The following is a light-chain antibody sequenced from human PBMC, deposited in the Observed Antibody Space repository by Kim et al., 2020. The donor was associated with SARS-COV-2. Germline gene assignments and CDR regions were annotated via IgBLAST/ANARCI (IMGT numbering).Light chain of an antibody. J-gene: IGLJ1*01. CDR3: SSYTTRSTHYV. V-gene: IGLV2-14*03. CDR2: DVS. CDR1: SSDVGDYNY. Sequence: SALTQPAYVSGSPGQSITISCSGISSDVGDYNYVSWYQQHPDKAPKLMIYDVSYRPSGVSDRFSGSKSGNTASLTISGLQAEDEADYYCSSYTTRSTHYVFGSGTKVTVL.